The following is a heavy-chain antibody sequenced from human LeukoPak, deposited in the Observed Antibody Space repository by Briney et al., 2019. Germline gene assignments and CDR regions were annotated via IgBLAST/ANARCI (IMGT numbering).Heavy chain of an antibody. CDR1: GFTFSSYS. CDR2: ISSSSSYI. Sequence: MPGVSLRLSCAASGFTFSSYSMNWVRQAPGKGLEWVSSISSSSSYIYYADSVKGRFTISRDNAKNSLYLQMNSLRAEDTAVYYCARDQRYFDWFPPDGMDVWGQGTTVTVSS. J-gene: IGHJ6*02. CDR3: ARDQRYFDWFPPDGMDV. D-gene: IGHD3-9*01. V-gene: IGHV3-21*01.